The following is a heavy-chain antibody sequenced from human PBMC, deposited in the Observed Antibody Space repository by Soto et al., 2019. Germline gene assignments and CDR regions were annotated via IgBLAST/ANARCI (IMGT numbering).Heavy chain of an antibody. J-gene: IGHJ4*02. D-gene: IGHD2-8*02. CDR1: GFTFSSYW. CDR2: INSDGSST. V-gene: IGHV3-74*01. Sequence: GGSLRLSCAASGFTFSSYWMHWVRQAPGKGLVWVSRINSDGSSTSYADSVKGRFTISRDNAKNSLYLQMNSLRAEDTAVYYRARDRPEHLLMGGTVDYWGQGTLVTVSS. CDR3: ARDRPEHLLMGGTVDY.